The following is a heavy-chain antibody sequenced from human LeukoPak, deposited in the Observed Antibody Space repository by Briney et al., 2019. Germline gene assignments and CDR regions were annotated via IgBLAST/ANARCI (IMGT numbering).Heavy chain of an antibody. D-gene: IGHD2-15*01. V-gene: IGHV3-30*02. J-gene: IGHJ5*02. CDR1: GFTFSSYG. Sequence: PGGSLRLSCAASGFTFSSYGMHWVRQAPGKGLEWVAFIRYDGSNKYYADSVKGRFTISRDNSKNTLYLQMNSLRAEDTAVYYCANGGEKYCSGGSCYWFDPWGQGTLVTVSS. CDR3: ANGGEKYCSGGSCYWFDP. CDR2: IRYDGSNK.